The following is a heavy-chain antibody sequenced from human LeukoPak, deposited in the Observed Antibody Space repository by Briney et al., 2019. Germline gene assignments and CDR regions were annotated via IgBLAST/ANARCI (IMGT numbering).Heavy chain of an antibody. D-gene: IGHD1-26*01. J-gene: IGHJ4*02. CDR3: ARVFSGSYVDY. CDR2: INGIGSST. CDR1: GFTFSSYA. Sequence: GGSLRLSCAASGFTFSSYAMNWVRQAPGKGLEWVPGINGIGSSTYYADSVKGRFTFSRDNSKNTLYLQMNSLRAEDTAVYYCARVFSGSYVDYWGQGTLVTASS. V-gene: IGHV3-23*01.